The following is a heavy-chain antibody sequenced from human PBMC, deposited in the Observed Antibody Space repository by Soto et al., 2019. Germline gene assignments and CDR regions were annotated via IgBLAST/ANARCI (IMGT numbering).Heavy chain of an antibody. Sequence: PGGSLRLSCAASGVTFSSYGMHWVRQAPGKGLEWVAVISYDGSNKYYADSVKGPFTISRDTSKNTLYLQMNSLRAEDTAVYYWAPARAKRLVRGRGMGAWDQGATATASS. CDR1: GVTFSSYG. CDR2: ISYDGSNK. V-gene: IGHV3-30*03. D-gene: IGHD6-13*01. J-gene: IGHJ6*02. CDR3: APARAKRLVRGRGMGA.